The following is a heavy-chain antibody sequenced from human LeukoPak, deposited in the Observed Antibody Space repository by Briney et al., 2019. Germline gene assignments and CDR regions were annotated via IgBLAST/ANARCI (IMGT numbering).Heavy chain of an antibody. CDR1: GFTFSSYG. CDR2: LRYDGSNK. D-gene: IGHD2/OR15-2a*01. CDR3: AKAEYDYLGYYYMDV. J-gene: IGHJ6*03. V-gene: IGHV3-30*02. Sequence: PGGSLRLSCAASGFTFSSYGMHWVRQAPGKGLEWVAFLRYDGSNKYYADSVKGRFTISRDNSKNTLYLQMNSLRAEDTAVYYCAKAEYDYLGYYYMDVRGKGTTVTVSS.